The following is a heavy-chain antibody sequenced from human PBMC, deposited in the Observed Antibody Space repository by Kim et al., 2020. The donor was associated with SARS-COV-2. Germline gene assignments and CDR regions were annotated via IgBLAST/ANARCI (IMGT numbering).Heavy chain of an antibody. V-gene: IGHV3-73*01. CDR2: IRSKANSYAT. Sequence: GGSLRLSCAASGFTFSGSAMHWVRQASGKGLEWVGRIRSKANSYATAYAASVKGRFTISRDDSKNTAYLQMNSLKTEDTAVYYCTRHPGTYQLSNARDYYYYGMDVWGQGTTVTVSS. D-gene: IGHD2-2*01. CDR3: TRHPGTYQLSNARDYYYYGMDV. CDR1: GFTFSGSA. J-gene: IGHJ6*02.